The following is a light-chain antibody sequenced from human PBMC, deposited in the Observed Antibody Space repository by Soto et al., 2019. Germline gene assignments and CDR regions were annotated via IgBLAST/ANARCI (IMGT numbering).Light chain of an antibody. J-gene: IGLJ2*01. CDR3: AAWDGSLNVVL. Sequence: QPVLTQPPSASGTPGQRITISCSGSSSNIGSHSVNWYQQLPGTAPKLLIYRSSQRPAGVPDRFSGSKSGTSASLAISWLQSEDEADYYCAAWDGSLNVVLFGGGTKLTVL. CDR2: RSS. V-gene: IGLV1-44*01. CDR1: SSNIGSHS.